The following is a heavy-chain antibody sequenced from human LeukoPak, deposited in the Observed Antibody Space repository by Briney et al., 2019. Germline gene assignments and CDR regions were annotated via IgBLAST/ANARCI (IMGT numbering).Heavy chain of an antibody. J-gene: IGHJ4*02. Sequence: LETLSLTCTVSGGSIGSHYWTWIRQTPGKGLEWIGYVYDIGSTKYNPSLKSRVTISVDTSKNQFSLRLSSVTAADTAVYYRARGGVLKSVDYWGQGTLVAVSS. CDR3: ARGGVLKSVDY. D-gene: IGHD3-16*01. V-gene: IGHV4-59*11. CDR2: VYDIGST. CDR1: GGSIGSHY.